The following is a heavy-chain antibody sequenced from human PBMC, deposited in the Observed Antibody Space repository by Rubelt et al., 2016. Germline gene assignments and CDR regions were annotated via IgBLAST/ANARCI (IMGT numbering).Heavy chain of an antibody. J-gene: IGHJ6*02. Sequence: QVQLQESGPGLVKPSETLSLTCTVSGGSISSYYWSWIRQPPGKGLEWIGYIYYSGSTNYNPSLKSRVTISVDTSKNQFSRKLSSVTAADTAVYYCARHLGAARPFYYYGMDVWGQGTTVTVSS. CDR3: ARHLGAARPFYYYGMDV. CDR2: IYYSGST. V-gene: IGHV4-59*08. D-gene: IGHD6-6*01. CDR1: GGSISSYY.